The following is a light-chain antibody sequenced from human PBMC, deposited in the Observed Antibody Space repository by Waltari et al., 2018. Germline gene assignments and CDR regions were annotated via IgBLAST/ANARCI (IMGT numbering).Light chain of an antibody. J-gene: IGLJ3*02. CDR1: FLRTSY. Sequence: SSELTQGPAVSVALGQTVKITCQGDFLRTSYASWYQVKPGQAPLLVLFGKDKRPSGIPARIIGYRSGTTASLIITGAQAEDEAGYYCHSRKGRDNQVVFGGGTKVTVL. V-gene: IGLV3-19*01. CDR3: HSRKGRDNQVV. CDR2: GKD.